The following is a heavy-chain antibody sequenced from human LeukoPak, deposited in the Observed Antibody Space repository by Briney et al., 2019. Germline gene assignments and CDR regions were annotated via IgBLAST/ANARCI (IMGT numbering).Heavy chain of an antibody. V-gene: IGHV3-23*01. J-gene: IGHJ4*02. D-gene: IGHD6-13*01. CDR2: VSASGGST. CDR1: GFTFSNYA. CDR3: AKGALAAAGSGFDY. Sequence: PGGSLRLSCAASGFTFSNYAMSWARQAPGKGLEWVSSVSASGGSTYHADSVKGRFTISRDNSKNTLHPQMNSLRADDTALYYCAKGALAAAGSGFDYWGQGTLVTVSS.